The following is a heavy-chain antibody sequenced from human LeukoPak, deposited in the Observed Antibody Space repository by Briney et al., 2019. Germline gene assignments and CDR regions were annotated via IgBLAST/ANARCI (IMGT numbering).Heavy chain of an antibody. CDR2: IKTKTGGGTT. J-gene: IGHJ4*02. Sequence: PGGSLSLSCAASGFPLSSAWMRCVRQSPGQGLVWLGRIKTKTGGGTTGYAAAVEGSFHIPIEESKDTAYHQMKSLKRDDIAVYYRANIFGGNSHRSDYWCEGTLVTVSS. D-gene: IGHD4-23*01. CDR3: ANIFGGNSHRSDY. V-gene: IGHV3-15*01. CDR1: GFPLSSAW.